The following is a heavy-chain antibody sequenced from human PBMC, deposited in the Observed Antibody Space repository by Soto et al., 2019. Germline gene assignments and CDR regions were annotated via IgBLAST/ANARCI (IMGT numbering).Heavy chain of an antibody. CDR2: IFHGGNT. V-gene: IGHV4-38-2*01. CDR1: GFYISSGNY. Sequence: SETLSLTCAVSGFYISSGNYWGWIRKPPGKGLEWIGSIFHGGNTYYNPSLKSRVTISVDMSKNQFSLKLNSVTAADTAVYYCARARWYDAFDVWGQGTVVTVSS. D-gene: IGHD2-15*01. CDR3: ARARWYDAFDV. J-gene: IGHJ3*01.